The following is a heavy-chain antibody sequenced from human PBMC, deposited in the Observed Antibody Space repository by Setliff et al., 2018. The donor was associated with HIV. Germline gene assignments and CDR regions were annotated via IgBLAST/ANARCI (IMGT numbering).Heavy chain of an antibody. J-gene: IGHJ3*02. Sequence: PSETLSLTCSVSGASIRGHYWSWIRQSPGKGLQWIGTTFYSGSTYYNPSLKSRVTISLDTSNNDFSLTLTSVTAADTALYFCATYLSDNYLDGAFDIWGRGTMVTVSS. CDR3: ATYLSDNYLDGAFDI. CDR2: TFYSGST. V-gene: IGHV4-59*04. CDR1: GASIRGHY. D-gene: IGHD3-3*01.